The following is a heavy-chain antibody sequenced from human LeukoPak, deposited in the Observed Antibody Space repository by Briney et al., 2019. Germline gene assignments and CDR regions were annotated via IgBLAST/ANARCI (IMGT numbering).Heavy chain of an antibody. D-gene: IGHD3-10*01. CDR3: ASLWFGEFGNWFDP. V-gene: IGHV1-24*01. Sequence: ASVKVSCKVSGYTLTELSMHWVRQAPGKGLEWRGGFDPEDGETIYAQKFQGRVTMTEDTSTDTAYMELSSLRSEDTAVYYCASLWFGEFGNWFDPWGQGTLVTVSS. CDR2: FDPEDGET. J-gene: IGHJ5*02. CDR1: GYTLTELS.